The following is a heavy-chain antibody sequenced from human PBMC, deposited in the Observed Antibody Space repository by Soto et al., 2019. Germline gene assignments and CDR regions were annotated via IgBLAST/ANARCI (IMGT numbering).Heavy chain of an antibody. D-gene: IGHD2-21*01. V-gene: IGHV3-48*02. J-gene: IGHJ4*02. CDR2: ISSNSRTI. CDR1: GFTFSSYN. CDR3: AREIAEADFDY. Sequence: GGSLRLSCVASGFTFSSYNMNWVRQAPGRGLEWVSYISSNSRTIYYADSVKGRFTISRDNAKNSLFLQVNSLREEDTAVYYCAREIAEADFDYWGQGTLVTVS.